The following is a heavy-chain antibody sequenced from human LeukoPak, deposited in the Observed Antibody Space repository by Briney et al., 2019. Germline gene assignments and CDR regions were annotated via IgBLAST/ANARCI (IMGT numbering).Heavy chain of an antibody. CDR2: MNPNSGNT. V-gene: IGHV1-8*01. Sequence: GASVKVSCKASGYTFTSYYMHWVRQAPGQGLEWMGWMNPNSGNTGYAQKFQGRVTMTRNTSISTAHMELSSLRSEDTAVYYCARRYSGWYYYYMDVWGKGTTVTISS. CDR3: ARRYSGWYYYYMDV. CDR1: GYTFTSYY. D-gene: IGHD6-19*01. J-gene: IGHJ6*03.